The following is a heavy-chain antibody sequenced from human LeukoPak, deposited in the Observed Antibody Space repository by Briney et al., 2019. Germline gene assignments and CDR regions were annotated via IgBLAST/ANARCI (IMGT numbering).Heavy chain of an antibody. CDR2: IKSESDGGTT. V-gene: IGHV3-15*01. Sequence: GGSLRLSCVASRFAFSQAWMSWVRQAPGKGLEGVGRIKSESDGGTTDYAAPVKGRFNISRDDSKNPLFLQMNSLQTEDTAVYYCTTSGWFDHWGQGTLVTVSS. J-gene: IGHJ5*02. D-gene: IGHD1-26*01. CDR1: RFAFSQAW. CDR3: TTSGWFDH.